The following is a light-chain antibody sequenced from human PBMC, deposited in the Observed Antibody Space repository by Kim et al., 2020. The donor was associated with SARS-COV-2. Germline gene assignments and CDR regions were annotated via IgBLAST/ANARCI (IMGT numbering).Light chain of an antibody. CDR1: KLGDKY. CDR3: QAWDCSTAV. V-gene: IGLV3-1*01. Sequence: SYELTQPPSVSVSPGQTASITCSGDKLGDKYACWYQQKPGQSPVLVIYQDSKRPSGLPERFSGSNSGNTATLTISGTQAMVEADYYCQAWDCSTAVFGTG. J-gene: IGLJ1*01. CDR2: QDS.